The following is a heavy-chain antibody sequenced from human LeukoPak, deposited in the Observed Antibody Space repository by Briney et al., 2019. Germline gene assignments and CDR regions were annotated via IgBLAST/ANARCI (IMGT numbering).Heavy chain of an antibody. Sequence: PSETLSLTCTVSGGSISSGDYYWSWIRQPPGKGLEWIGYIYYSGSTYYNPSLKSRVTISVDTSKNQFSLKLSSVTAADTAVYYCARDRGIGYSSSWHPGMIDYWGQGTLVTVSS. CDR3: ARDRGIGYSSSWHPGMIDY. CDR1: GGSISSGDYY. D-gene: IGHD6-13*01. CDR2: IYYSGST. V-gene: IGHV4-30-4*01. J-gene: IGHJ4*02.